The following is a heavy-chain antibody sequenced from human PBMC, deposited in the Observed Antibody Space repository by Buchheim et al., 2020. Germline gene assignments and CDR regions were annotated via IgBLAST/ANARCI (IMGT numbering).Heavy chain of an antibody. CDR2: IYYSGST. V-gene: IGHV4-59*12. Sequence: QVQLQESGPGLVKPSETLSLTCTVSGGSISSYYWSWIRQPPGKGLEWIGYIYYSGSTNYNPSLKSRVTISVDTSKNQFSLKLSSVTAADTAVYYCARIAPVRAGAFLDYWGQGTL. CDR1: GGSISSYY. CDR3: ARIAPVRAGAFLDY. D-gene: IGHD6-19*01. J-gene: IGHJ4*02.